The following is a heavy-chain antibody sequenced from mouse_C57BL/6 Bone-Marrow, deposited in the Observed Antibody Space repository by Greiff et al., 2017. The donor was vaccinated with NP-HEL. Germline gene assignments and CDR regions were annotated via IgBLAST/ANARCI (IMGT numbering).Heavy chain of an antibody. CDR2: ISSGGSYT. D-gene: IGHD3-2*02. J-gene: IGHJ2*01. CDR1: GFTFSSYG. Sequence: EVQLVESGGDLVKPGGSLKLSCAASGFTFSSYGMSWVRQTPDKRLEWVATISSGGSYTYSPDSVKGRFTISRDNAKNTLYLRMSSLKSEDTAMYYCTRRGFRYFDYWGQGTTLTVSS. CDR3: TRRGFRYFDY. V-gene: IGHV5-6*01.